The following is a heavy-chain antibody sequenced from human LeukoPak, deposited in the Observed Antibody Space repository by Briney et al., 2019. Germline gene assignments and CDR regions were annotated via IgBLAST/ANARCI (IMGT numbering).Heavy chain of an antibody. CDR3: AKTSAFYYLKSGIDY. V-gene: IGHV3-74*01. Sequence: GGSLRLSCAASGFTFSSYWMHWVRQAPGKGLVWVSRINSDGSSTIYADSVKGRFTISRDNAKNTLYLQMSSLRVEDTAVYYCAKTSAFYYLKSGIDYWGQGTLVTVSS. CDR2: INSDGSST. CDR1: GFTFSSYW. J-gene: IGHJ4*02. D-gene: IGHD3-22*01.